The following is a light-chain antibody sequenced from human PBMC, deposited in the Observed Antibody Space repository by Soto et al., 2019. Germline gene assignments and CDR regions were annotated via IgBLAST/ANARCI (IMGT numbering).Light chain of an antibody. CDR2: EVT. J-gene: IGLJ3*02. Sequence: QSALTQPASVSGSPGQSITISCTGTSSDVGGYNFVSWYQQHPGKAPKLMIYEVTNRPSGVSSRLSGSKSGNTASLTISGLQTEDEAYYFCSSYTRQNTRVFGGGTKLTVL. V-gene: IGLV2-14*01. CDR1: SSDVGGYNF. CDR3: SSYTRQNTRV.